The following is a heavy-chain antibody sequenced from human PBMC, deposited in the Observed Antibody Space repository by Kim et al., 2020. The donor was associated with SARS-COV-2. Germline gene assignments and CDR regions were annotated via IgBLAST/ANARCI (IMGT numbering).Heavy chain of an antibody. V-gene: IGHV3-73*01. D-gene: IGHD6-13*01. CDR3: TRVPPYSNSWWDAFD. CDR2: IRSKANSYAT. Sequence: GGSLRLSCAASGFTCSDSAMYWVRQASGKGLEWVGRIRSKANSYATAYDVSVKGRFIISRDDSKNTAYLQMNSLKTEDTAIYYCTRVPPYSNSWWDAFD. J-gene: IGHJ3*02. CDR1: GFTCSDSA.